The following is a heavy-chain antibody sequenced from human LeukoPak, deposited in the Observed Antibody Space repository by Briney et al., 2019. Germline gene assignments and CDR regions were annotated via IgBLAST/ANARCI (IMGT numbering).Heavy chain of an antibody. CDR2: TGGAGDDA. J-gene: IGHJ4*02. Sequence: GGSLRLSCAASGFTFSHYGMTWIRQAPGKGLEWVSGTGGAGDDAYYADSVKGRFTISRDNSKDTLFLQMNSLRAEDTAVYYCAKDAIPRNSMWDYFDYLGQGTLVTVSS. CDR3: AKDAIPRNSMWDYFDY. D-gene: IGHD1-26*01. V-gene: IGHV3-23*01. CDR1: GFTFSHYG.